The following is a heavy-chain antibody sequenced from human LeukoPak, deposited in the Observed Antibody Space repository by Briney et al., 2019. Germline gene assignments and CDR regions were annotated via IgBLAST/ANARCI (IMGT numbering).Heavy chain of an antibody. Sequence: ASVKVSCKASGYTLTGYYMHWVRQAPGQGLEWMGWINPNSGGTNYAQKFQGRVTMTRDTSISTAYMELSRLRSDDTAVYYCARVGMYDSSGYPYAFDIWGQGTMVTVSS. D-gene: IGHD3-22*01. V-gene: IGHV1-2*02. CDR2: INPNSGGT. J-gene: IGHJ3*02. CDR1: GYTLTGYY. CDR3: ARVGMYDSSGYPYAFDI.